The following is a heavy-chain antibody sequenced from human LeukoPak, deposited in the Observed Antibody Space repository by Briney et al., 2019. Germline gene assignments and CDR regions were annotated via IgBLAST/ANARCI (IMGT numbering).Heavy chain of an antibody. J-gene: IGHJ4*02. CDR2: ISGSGGST. CDR3: AKDCEEGYSYGYVDY. V-gene: IGHV3-23*01. CDR1: GFTFSSYA. D-gene: IGHD5-18*01. Sequence: PGGSLRLSCAASGFTFSSYAMSWVRQAPGKGLEWVAAISGSGGSTYYADSVKGRFTISRDNSKNTLYLQMNSLRAEDTAVYYCAKDCEEGYSYGYVDYWGQGTLVTVSS.